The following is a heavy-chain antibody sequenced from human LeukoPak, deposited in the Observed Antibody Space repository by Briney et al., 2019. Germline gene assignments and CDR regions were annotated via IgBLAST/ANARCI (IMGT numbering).Heavy chain of an antibody. Sequence: ASVKVSCKASGYTFTSYGISWVRQAPGQGLEWMGWISAYNGNTNYAQKLQGRVTMTTDTSTSTAYMELRSLRSDDTAVYYCAKEGDCSSTSCYVGQFDYWGQGTLVTVSS. D-gene: IGHD2-2*01. CDR1: GYTFTSYG. V-gene: IGHV1-18*01. CDR2: ISAYNGNT. CDR3: AKEGDCSSTSCYVGQFDY. J-gene: IGHJ4*02.